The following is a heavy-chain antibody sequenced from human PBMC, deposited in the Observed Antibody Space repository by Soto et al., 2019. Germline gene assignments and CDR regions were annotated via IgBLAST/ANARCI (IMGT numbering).Heavy chain of an antibody. V-gene: IGHV5-51*01. CDR2: IYPGDSDT. CDR1: GYSFTSYW. Sequence: GESLKISCKGSGYSFTSYWIGWVRQMPGKGLEWMGIIYPGDSDTRYSPSFQGQVTISADKSISTAYLQWSSLKASDTAMYYCARTVGYYDFWSGSTHFDYWGQGTLVTVSS. D-gene: IGHD3-3*01. CDR3: ARTVGYYDFWSGSTHFDY. J-gene: IGHJ4*02.